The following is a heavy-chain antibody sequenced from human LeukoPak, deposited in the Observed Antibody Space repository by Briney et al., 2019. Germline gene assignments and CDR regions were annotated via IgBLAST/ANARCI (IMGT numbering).Heavy chain of an antibody. Sequence: GASVKVSCKASGGTFSSYAISWVRQAPGQGLEWMGGIIPIFGTANYAQKFQGRVTITADKSTSTAYMELSSLRSEDTAVYYCARGRELLWFGELGNYFDYWGQGTLVTVSS. J-gene: IGHJ4*02. CDR2: IIPIFGTA. CDR1: GGTFSSYA. D-gene: IGHD3-10*01. CDR3: ARGRELLWFGELGNYFDY. V-gene: IGHV1-69*06.